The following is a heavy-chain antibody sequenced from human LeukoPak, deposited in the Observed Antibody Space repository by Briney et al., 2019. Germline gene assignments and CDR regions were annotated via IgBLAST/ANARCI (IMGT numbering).Heavy chain of an antibody. CDR2: IKEDGSEK. V-gene: IGHV3-7*05. D-gene: IGHD6-13*01. J-gene: IGHJ4*02. CDR3: ARDWGAAGLWDY. Sequence: GGSLRLSCASSGFTFSNYWMSWVRQAPGRGLEWVANIKEDGSEKDYVDSVKGRFTISRDNAKNSLYLQMNSLRAEDTAIYYCARDWGAAGLWDYWGQGTLVTVSS. CDR1: GFTFSNYW.